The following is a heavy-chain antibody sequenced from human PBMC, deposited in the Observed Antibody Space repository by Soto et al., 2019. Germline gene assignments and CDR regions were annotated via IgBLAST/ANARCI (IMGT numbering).Heavy chain of an antibody. CDR3: ARGLGSSSWYSTVYYYYGMDV. CDR1: GFTFSSYA. D-gene: IGHD6-13*01. J-gene: IGHJ6*02. CDR2: ISGSGGGT. Sequence: PGASLRLSCAASGFTFSSYAMSWVRQAPGKGLEWVSAISGSGGGTYYADSVKGRFTISRDNSKNTLYLQMNSLRAEDTAVYYCARGLGSSSWYSTVYYYYGMDVWGQGTTVTVSS. V-gene: IGHV3-23*01.